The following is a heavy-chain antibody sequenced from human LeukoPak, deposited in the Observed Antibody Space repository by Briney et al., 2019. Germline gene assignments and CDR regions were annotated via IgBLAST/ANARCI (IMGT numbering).Heavy chain of an antibody. CDR1: GGSFSGYY. CDR2: INHSGST. Sequence: SATLSLTCAVYGGSFSGYYWSWIRQPPGKGLEWLGEINHSGSTNYNPSLKSRFTISVDTSKNQFALKLSSVTAADTAVYYCASSSIAVAGSDYWGQGTLVTVSS. J-gene: IGHJ4*02. V-gene: IGHV4-34*01. CDR3: ASSSIAVAGSDY. D-gene: IGHD6-19*01.